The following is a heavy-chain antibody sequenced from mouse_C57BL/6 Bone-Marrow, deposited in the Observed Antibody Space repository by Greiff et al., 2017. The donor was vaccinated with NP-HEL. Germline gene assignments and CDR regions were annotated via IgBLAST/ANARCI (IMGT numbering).Heavy chain of an antibody. V-gene: IGHV1-81*01. CDR3: AREDYGNYVDY. CDR1: GYTFTSYG. J-gene: IGHJ2*01. D-gene: IGHD2-1*01. CDR2: IYPRSGNT. Sequence: QVQLQQSGAELARPGASVKLSCKASGYTFTSYGISWVKQRTGQGLEWIGEIYPRSGNTYYNEKFKGKATLTADKSTSTAYMELRSLTSEDSAVYFCAREDYGNYVDYWGQGTTLTVSS.